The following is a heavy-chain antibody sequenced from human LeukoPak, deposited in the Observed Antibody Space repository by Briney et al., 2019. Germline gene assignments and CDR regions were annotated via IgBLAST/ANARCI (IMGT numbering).Heavy chain of an antibody. CDR1: GFTFSSYG. CDR3: AKDYCSSTSCYFVY. D-gene: IGHD2-2*01. J-gene: IGHJ4*02. Sequence: GGSLRLSCAASGFTFSSYGMHWVRQAPGKGLEWVAFIRFDGSNKYYADSVKGRFTISRDNSKNTLYLQMNGLRAEDTAVYYCAKDYCSSTSCYFVYWGQGTLVTVSS. V-gene: IGHV3-30*02. CDR2: IRFDGSNK.